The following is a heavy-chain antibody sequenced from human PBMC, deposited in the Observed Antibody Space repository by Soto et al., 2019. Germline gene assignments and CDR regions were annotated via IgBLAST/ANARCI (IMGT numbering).Heavy chain of an antibody. V-gene: IGHV4-39*01. CDR2: IYYSGST. J-gene: IGHJ5*02. CDR3: ASGRITIFGVVINWFDP. D-gene: IGHD3-3*01. Sequence: SETLSLTCTVSGGSISSSSYYWGWIRQPPGKGLEWIGSIYYSGSTYYNPSLKSRVTISVDTSKNQFSLKLSSVTAADTAVYYCASGRITIFGVVINWFDPWGQGTLVTVSS. CDR1: GGSISSSSYY.